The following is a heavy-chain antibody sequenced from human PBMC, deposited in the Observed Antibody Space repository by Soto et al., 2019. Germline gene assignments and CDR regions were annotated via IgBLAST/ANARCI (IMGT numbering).Heavy chain of an antibody. V-gene: IGHV1-8*01. Sequence: QVQLVQSGAEVKKSGASVKVSCKASGYTFTSHDINWVRQATGQGLEWMGWMNPNSGNTGYAQKFQGRVTMTRTTSIITAYMEPSSLRSAATAVYYCARWAYGYYARFDYWGQGTLVTVSS. CDR2: MNPNSGNT. J-gene: IGHJ4*02. CDR3: ARWAYGYYARFDY. CDR1: GYTFTSHD. D-gene: IGHD4-17*01.